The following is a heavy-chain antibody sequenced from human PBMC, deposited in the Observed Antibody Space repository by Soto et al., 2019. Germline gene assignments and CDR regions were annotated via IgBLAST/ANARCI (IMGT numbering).Heavy chain of an antibody. D-gene: IGHD2-2*02. CDR2: ISSSSSYI. CDR1: GFTFSSYS. J-gene: IGHJ4*02. V-gene: IGHV3-21*01. Sequence: VGSLRLSCAASGFTFSSYSMNWVRQAPGKGLEWVSSISSSSSYIYYADSVKGRFTISRDNAKNSLYLQMNSLRAEDTAVYYCARASGKAIVVVPAAIGAAADDYWGQGTLVTSPQ. CDR3: ARASGKAIVVVPAAIGAAADDY.